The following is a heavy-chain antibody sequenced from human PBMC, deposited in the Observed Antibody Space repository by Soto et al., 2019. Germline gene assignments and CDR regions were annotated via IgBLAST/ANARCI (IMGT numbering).Heavy chain of an antibody. J-gene: IGHJ3*02. D-gene: IGHD5-12*01. Sequence: HPGGSLRLSCAATGFTFSTYWVHWVRQAPGKGLVWVSRINSDRSTTNYADSLKCRFTISRDNAKTSLYLQMNSLRAEDTAVYYCARGRAVKRWLQSHSFDIWGQGTMVTVSS. CDR2: INSDRSTT. V-gene: IGHV3-74*01. CDR3: ARGRAVKRWLQSHSFDI. CDR1: GFTFSTYW.